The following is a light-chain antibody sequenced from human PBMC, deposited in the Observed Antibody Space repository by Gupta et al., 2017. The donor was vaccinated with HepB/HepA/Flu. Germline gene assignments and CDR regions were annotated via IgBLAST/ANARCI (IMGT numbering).Light chain of an antibody. CDR1: QNLKTSY. CDR2: GAS. CDR3: QQEDNSPMT. Sequence: EIVLTQSPGTLSLSPGERATLSCRASQNLKTSYLAWYQQKPGQAPRLLIYGASSRVTGVPDRFSGSRSGTEFTLTINRREPEDFAVYYCQQEDNSPMTFGQGTKLEIK. V-gene: IGKV3-20*01. J-gene: IGKJ2*01.